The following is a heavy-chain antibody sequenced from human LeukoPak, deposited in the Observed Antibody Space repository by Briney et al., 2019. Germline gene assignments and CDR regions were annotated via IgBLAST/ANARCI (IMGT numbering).Heavy chain of an antibody. CDR2: ISPTSGTI. Sequence: GGSLRLSCAASGFTFSSYSMNWVRQAPGKGLEWVSYISPTSGTIHYAVSVKGRFTISRDNARNSLFLQMNGLRAEDTALYYCARGTAAGTSRFDYWGQGTLVTVSS. V-gene: IGHV3-48*01. D-gene: IGHD6-13*01. J-gene: IGHJ4*02. CDR3: ARGTAAGTSRFDY. CDR1: GFTFSSYS.